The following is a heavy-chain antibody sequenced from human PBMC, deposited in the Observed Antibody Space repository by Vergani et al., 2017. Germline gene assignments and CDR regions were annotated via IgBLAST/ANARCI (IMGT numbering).Heavy chain of an antibody. CDR1: GFSFSSYS. CDR3: ARGLCDCTHIRCSPPSY. Sequence: EVQLVESGGGLVKPGGSLRLSCAASGFSFSSYSMNWVRQAPGKGLEWVASISGSSSYVFYGDSVEGRFTITRDNAKKSVYLQMNSLRAEDTAMYFCARGLCDCTHIRCSPPSYWGQGTQVTVSS. CDR2: ISGSSSYV. D-gene: IGHD2-8*01. V-gene: IGHV3-21*02. J-gene: IGHJ4*02.